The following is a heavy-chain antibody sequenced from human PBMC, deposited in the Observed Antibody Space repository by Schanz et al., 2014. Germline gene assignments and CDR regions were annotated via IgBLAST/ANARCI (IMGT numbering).Heavy chain of an antibody. J-gene: IGHJ5*01. CDR3: ARAHGNNWYGKGLDS. V-gene: IGHV3-33*01. Sequence: QVQLVESGGGVVQPGRSLRLSCAASGFIFSSYGLHWVRQAPGKGLEWVAVIWSDGSGKYYADSVKGRFTISRDSPKNTLYLQMNSLRAEDTAVYFCARAHGNNWYGKGLDSWGHGTLVTVSS. CDR2: IWSDGSGK. CDR1: GFIFSSYG. D-gene: IGHD1-1*01.